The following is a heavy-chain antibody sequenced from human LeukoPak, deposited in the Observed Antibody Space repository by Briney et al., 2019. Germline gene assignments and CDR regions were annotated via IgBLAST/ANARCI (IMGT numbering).Heavy chain of an antibody. V-gene: IGHV3-21*01. CDR1: GFTFSSYS. Sequence: GGSLRLSCAASGFTFSSYSMNWVRQAPGEGLEWVSSISSSSSYIYYADSVKGRFTISRDNSKNTLYLQMGSLRADDMAVYYCTRGPGYDYVWGSYRADYWGQGTLVTVSS. J-gene: IGHJ4*02. D-gene: IGHD3-16*02. CDR2: ISSSSSYI. CDR3: TRGPGYDYVWGSYRADY.